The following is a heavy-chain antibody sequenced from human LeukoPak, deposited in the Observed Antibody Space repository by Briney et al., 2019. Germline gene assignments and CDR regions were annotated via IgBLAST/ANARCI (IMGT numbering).Heavy chain of an antibody. V-gene: IGHV3-23*01. CDR2: IGGGGEST. CDR1: GFTFSSYA. Sequence: GGSLRLSCAASGFTFSSYAMSWVRQAPGKGLEWVSTIGGGGESTFYADSVKDRFTISRDNSKNTVYLQMSSLRFEDTAMYYCVKEATGWYDSWGQGTLVTVSS. J-gene: IGHJ4*02. CDR3: VKEATGWYDS. D-gene: IGHD6-19*01.